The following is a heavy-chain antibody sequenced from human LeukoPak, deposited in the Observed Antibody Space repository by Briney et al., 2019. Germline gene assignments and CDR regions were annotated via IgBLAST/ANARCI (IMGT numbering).Heavy chain of an antibody. D-gene: IGHD6-19*01. Sequence: GGSLRLSCAASGFAFSFYAMSWLRQPPGKGLEWVSTINANSGTTSYAASVRGRFTISRDNSKNTLYLRVNTLRADDTATYYCAKPVSGGLAVTADWFHPWGQGTLVVVSS. J-gene: IGHJ5*01. CDR1: GFAFSFYA. CDR3: AKPVSGGLAVTADWFHP. CDR2: INANSGTT. V-gene: IGHV3-23*01.